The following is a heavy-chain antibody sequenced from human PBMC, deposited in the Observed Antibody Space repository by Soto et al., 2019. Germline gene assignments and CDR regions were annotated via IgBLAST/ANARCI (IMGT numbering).Heavy chain of an antibody. Sequence: SETLSLTCTVSGGSISSYYWSWIRQPPGKGLEWIGYIYYSGSTNYNPSLKSRVTISVDTSKNQFSLELSSVTAADTAVYYCARSKDIVVVPAAITFDYWGQGTLVTVSS. J-gene: IGHJ4*02. D-gene: IGHD2-2*01. CDR2: IYYSGST. V-gene: IGHV4-59*01. CDR3: ARSKDIVVVPAAITFDY. CDR1: GGSISSYY.